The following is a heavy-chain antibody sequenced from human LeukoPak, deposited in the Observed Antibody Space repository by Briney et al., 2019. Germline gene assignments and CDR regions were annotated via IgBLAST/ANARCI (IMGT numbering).Heavy chain of an antibody. CDR1: GYTFTSYG. D-gene: IGHD6-6*01. Sequence: SVKVSCKASGYTFTSYGISWVRQAPGQGLEWMGWISAYNGNTNYAQKLQGRVTMTTDTSTSTAYMELRSLRSDDTAVYYCARAFVSSIAARSRYYYYYMDVWGKGTTVTVSS. J-gene: IGHJ6*03. CDR2: ISAYNGNT. CDR3: ARAFVSSIAARSRYYYYYMDV. V-gene: IGHV1-18*01.